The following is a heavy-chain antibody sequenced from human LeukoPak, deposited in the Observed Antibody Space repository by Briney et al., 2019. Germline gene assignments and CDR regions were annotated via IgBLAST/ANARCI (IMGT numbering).Heavy chain of an antibody. CDR2: MNPNSGNT. V-gene: IGHV1-8*03. J-gene: IGHJ4*02. Sequence: ASVKVSCKASGYTFTSYDINWVRQATGQGLEWMGWMNPNSGNTDYAQKFQGRFTITINTSISTAYMELSSLRSEDTAMYYCARAFGGHDEWYYFDYWGQGTLVIVSS. D-gene: IGHD5-12*01. CDR1: GYTFTSYD. CDR3: ARAFGGHDEWYYFDY.